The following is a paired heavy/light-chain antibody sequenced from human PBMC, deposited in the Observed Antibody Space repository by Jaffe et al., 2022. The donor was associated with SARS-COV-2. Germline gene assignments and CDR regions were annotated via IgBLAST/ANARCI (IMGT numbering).Light chain of an antibody. CDR2: GTT. CDR1: SSNIGAGYD. J-gene: IGLJ1*01. V-gene: IGLV1-40*01. Sequence: QSVLTQPPSVSGAPGQRVTISCTGSSSNIGAGYDVQWYQQFPGTAPKLLIYGTTNRPSGVPDRFSGSKSGTSASLAISGLQADDEADYYCQSHDSSLINYVFGTGTKVTV. CDR3: QSHDSSLINYV.
Heavy chain of an antibody. V-gene: IGHV4-59*02. CDR3: ARTGSYDSSGYYFDL. J-gene: IGHJ4*02. Sequence: QVQLQESGPGLVKPSETLSVTCTVSGGSVNSHYWSWIRQPPGKGLEWIGYLYYSGGTRYNPSLKSRATLSVDTSQNQFSLEMSSVTAADTAVYYCARTGSYDSSGYYFDLWGQGALVTVSS. CDR1: GGSVNSHY. CDR2: LYYSGGT. D-gene: IGHD3-22*01.